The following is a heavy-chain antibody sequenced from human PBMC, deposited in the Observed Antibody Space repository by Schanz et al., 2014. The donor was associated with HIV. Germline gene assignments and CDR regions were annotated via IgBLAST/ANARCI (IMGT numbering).Heavy chain of an antibody. V-gene: IGHV1-2*02. CDR1: GYVFPDYG. CDR3: ARLRALAGHEAFEI. J-gene: IGHJ3*02. D-gene: IGHD6-19*01. CDR2: INPNSGGT. Sequence: QVQLIQSGPEVKQPGASVKVSCEASGYVFPDYGISWVRQAPGQGLEWMGWINPNSGGTNYAQKFQGRVTMTRDTSISTAYMDLSSLRSEDTAVYYCARLRALAGHEAFEIWGQGTMVTVSS.